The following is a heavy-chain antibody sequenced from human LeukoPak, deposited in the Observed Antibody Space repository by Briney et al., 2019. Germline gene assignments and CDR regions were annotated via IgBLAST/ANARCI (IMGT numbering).Heavy chain of an antibody. D-gene: IGHD3-22*01. CDR2: ISGVGGST. J-gene: IGHJ3*02. CDR1: GFTFDDYA. V-gene: IGHV3-43*02. Sequence: AGGSLRLSCAASGFTFDDYAMHWVRQAPGKGLEWVSFISGVGGSTYYADSVKGRFTISRDNSKNSLYLQMNSLRTEDTALYYCAKGDGPYYYDSSGSDAFDIWGQGTMVTVSS. CDR3: AKGDGPYYYDSSGSDAFDI.